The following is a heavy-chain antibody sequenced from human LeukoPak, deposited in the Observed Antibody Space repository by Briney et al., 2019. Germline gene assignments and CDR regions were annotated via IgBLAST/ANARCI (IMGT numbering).Heavy chain of an antibody. V-gene: IGHV3-23*01. CDR2: ISGSGDSDST. J-gene: IGHJ5*02. CDR3: AKVPGGGSSRVP. D-gene: IGHD6-6*01. Sequence: GGSLRLSCAASGFTFSSYAMSWVRQAPGKGLEWVSGISGSGDSDSTYYADSVKGRFTISRDNSKNTLYLQMNSLRAEDTAVYYCAKVPGGGSSRVPWGQGTLVTVSS. CDR1: GFTFSSYA.